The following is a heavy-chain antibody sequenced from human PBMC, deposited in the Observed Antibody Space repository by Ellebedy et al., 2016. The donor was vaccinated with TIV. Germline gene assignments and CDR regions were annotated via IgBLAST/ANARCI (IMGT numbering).Heavy chain of an antibody. J-gene: IGHJ4*02. V-gene: IGHV3-21*01. D-gene: IGHD5-24*01. Sequence: GGSLRLXCAASGFTFSSYSMNWVRQAPGKGLEWVSSISSSSSYIYYADSVKGRFTISRDNAKNSLYLQMNSLRAEDTAVYYCARDGQQMATTPHDYWGQGTLVTVSS. CDR2: ISSSSSYI. CDR3: ARDGQQMATTPHDY. CDR1: GFTFSSYS.